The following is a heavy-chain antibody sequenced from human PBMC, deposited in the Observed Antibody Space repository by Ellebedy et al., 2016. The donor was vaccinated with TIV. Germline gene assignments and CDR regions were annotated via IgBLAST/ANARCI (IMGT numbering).Heavy chain of an antibody. CDR1: GGTFSSYA. CDR3: ARDGVWGVTATLFDY. Sequence: SVKVSXXASGGTFSSYAISWVRQAPGQGLEWMGGIIPIFGTANYAQKFQGRVTITADTSTSTAYMELRSLRSDDTAVYYCARDGVWGVTATLFDYWGQGTLVTVSS. CDR2: IIPIFGTA. V-gene: IGHV1-69*06. D-gene: IGHD2-21*02. J-gene: IGHJ4*02.